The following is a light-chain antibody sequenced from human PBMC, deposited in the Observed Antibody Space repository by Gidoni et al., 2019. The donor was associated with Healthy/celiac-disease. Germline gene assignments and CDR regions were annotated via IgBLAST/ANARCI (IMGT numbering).Light chain of an antibody. J-gene: IGKJ1*01. CDR2: TAS. Sequence: DIQMTQTPSSLYASVGDRVTIACRDSQSISSYLNWYQQKPGKAPKLLIYTASSLESGVPSRFSGSGSGTDFTLTISSLQPEDFATYYCQQSYSPWWTFGQGTKVEIK. V-gene: IGKV1-39*01. CDR3: QQSYSPWWT. CDR1: QSISSY.